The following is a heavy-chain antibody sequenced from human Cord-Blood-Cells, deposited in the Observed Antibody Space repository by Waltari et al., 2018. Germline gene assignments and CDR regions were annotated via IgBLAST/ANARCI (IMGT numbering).Heavy chain of an antibody. D-gene: IGHD5-18*01. J-gene: IGHJ2*01. CDR3: ATVNSYGRKYHYWYFDL. CDR2: FDPEDGET. V-gene: IGHV1-24*01. Sequence: QVQLVQYGAEVKKPGASVKVSCKVSGYTLTDLSMHWVRQAPGKGLEWMGGFDPEDGETIYAQKFQGRVTMTEDTSTDTAYMELSSLRSEDTAVYYCATVNSYGRKYHYWYFDLWGRGTLVTVSS. CDR1: GYTLTDLS.